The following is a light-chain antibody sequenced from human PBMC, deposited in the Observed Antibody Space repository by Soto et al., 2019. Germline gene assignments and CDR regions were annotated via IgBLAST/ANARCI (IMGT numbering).Light chain of an antibody. Sequence: QSVLTQPPSASGTPGQRVTISCSGSSSNIGSNYVYWYQQLPGTAPKLLIYRNNQRPSGVPDRFSGSKSGTSASLAISGLRSEDEAEYYCAAWDDSLSGLVLGGGTKVTVL. CDR3: AAWDDSLSGLV. CDR2: RNN. V-gene: IGLV1-47*01. J-gene: IGLJ2*01. CDR1: SSNIGSNY.